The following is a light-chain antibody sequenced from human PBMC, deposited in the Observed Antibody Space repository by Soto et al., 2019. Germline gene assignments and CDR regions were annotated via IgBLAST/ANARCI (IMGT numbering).Light chain of an antibody. Sequence: DIPMTQSPSSLSASVGDRVTITCRAGQSVSRFLNWYQQKPGKAPNLLIYAASSLQSGVPSRFSGSGSGTDFTLTISGLQPEDFATYYCQQSYTTPPWTFGQGTTVEVK. CDR3: QQSYTTPPWT. CDR2: AAS. V-gene: IGKV1-39*01. J-gene: IGKJ1*01. CDR1: QSVSRF.